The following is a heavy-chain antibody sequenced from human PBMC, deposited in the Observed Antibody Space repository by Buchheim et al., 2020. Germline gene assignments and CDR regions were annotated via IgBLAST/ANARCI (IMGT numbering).Heavy chain of an antibody. V-gene: IGHV4-4*02. CDR3: ARDSGLRLLDY. J-gene: IGHJ4*02. CDR2: IYHSGST. Sequence: QVQLQESGPGLVKPSGTLSLTCAVSGDSISSDNWWSWVRQPPGKGLEWIGEIYHSGSTNYSPSLKSRVAMSVDESNNQFSLMLNSVTAADTAVYYCARDSGLRLLDYWGQGTL. CDR1: GDSISSDNW. D-gene: IGHD4-17*01.